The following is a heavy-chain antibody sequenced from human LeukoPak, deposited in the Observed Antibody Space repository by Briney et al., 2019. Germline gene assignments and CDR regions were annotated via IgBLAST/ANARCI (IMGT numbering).Heavy chain of an antibody. CDR1: GYTFTSYY. Sequence: ASVKVSCKASGYTFTSYYMHWVRQAPGQGLEWMGIINPSGGSTSYAQKFQGRVTMTRDTSTSTVYMELSSLRSEDTAVYYCARAHDSSGYYNYYYMDVWGKGTTVTISS. D-gene: IGHD3-22*01. CDR2: INPSGGST. CDR3: ARAHDSSGYYNYYYMDV. J-gene: IGHJ6*03. V-gene: IGHV1-46*01.